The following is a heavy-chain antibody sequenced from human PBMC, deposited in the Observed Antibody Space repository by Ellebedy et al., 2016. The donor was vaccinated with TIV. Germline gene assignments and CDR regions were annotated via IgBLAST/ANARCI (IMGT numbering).Heavy chain of an antibody. CDR3: ARDSKGGMDV. J-gene: IGHJ6*02. V-gene: IGHV3-7*03. Sequence: PGGSLRLSCAASGFSFNTYWMTWVRQAPGKGLEWVANIKTDGIETYYVDSVKGRFTISRDNAKSSLYLQLNSLRAEDTAVYYCARDSKGGMDVWGQGTTVTVSS. CDR2: IKTDGIET. D-gene: IGHD2/OR15-2a*01. CDR1: GFSFNTYW.